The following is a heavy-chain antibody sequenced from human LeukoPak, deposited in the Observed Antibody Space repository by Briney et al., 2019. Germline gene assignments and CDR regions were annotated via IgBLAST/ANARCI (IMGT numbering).Heavy chain of an antibody. Sequence: SGPTLVNPTQTLTLTCTFSGFSLSTSGMRGSWIRQPPGKALEWLARIDWDDDKFYSTSLKTRLTISKDTSKNQVVLTMTNMDPVDTATYYCARTSVIWFGELEFDYWGQGTLVTVSS. CDR1: GFSLSTSGMR. CDR3: ARTSVIWFGELEFDY. D-gene: IGHD3-10*01. J-gene: IGHJ4*02. CDR2: IDWDDDK. V-gene: IGHV2-70*04.